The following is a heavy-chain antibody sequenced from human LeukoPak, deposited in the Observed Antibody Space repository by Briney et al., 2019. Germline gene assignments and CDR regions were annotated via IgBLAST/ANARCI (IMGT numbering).Heavy chain of an antibody. CDR3: ARMRDYGDLDIDY. J-gene: IGHJ4*02. D-gene: IGHD4-17*01. CDR1: GGSISSSSYY. CDR2: IYYSGST. V-gene: IGHV4-39*07. Sequence: SETLSLTCTVSGGSISSSSYYWGWIRQPPGKGLEWIGSIYYSGSTYYNPSLKSRVTISVDTSKNQFSLKLSSVTAADTAVYYCARMRDYGDLDIDYWGQGTLVTVSS.